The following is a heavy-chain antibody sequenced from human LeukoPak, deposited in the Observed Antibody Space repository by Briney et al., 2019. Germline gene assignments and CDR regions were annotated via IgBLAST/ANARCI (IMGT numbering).Heavy chain of an antibody. Sequence: ASVRVSCKASGYTFTGYYIHWVRQAPGQGLEWMGRINPHSGDTNSAQKFQGRVTVTRDTSISTAYMELSRLTSDDTAVYFCARSKKFCRGGSCDFDSWGRGTLVTVSS. CDR1: GYTFTGYY. D-gene: IGHD2-15*01. J-gene: IGHJ4*02. CDR3: ARSKKFCRGGSCDFDS. CDR2: INPHSGDT. V-gene: IGHV1-2*06.